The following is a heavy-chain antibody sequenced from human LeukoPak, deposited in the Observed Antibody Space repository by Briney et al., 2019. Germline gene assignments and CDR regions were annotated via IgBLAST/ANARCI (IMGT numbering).Heavy chain of an antibody. D-gene: IGHD2-8*01. V-gene: IGHV5-51*01. Sequence: GESLKISCKGSGYSFTSYWIGWVRQMPGKGLEWMGIIYPGDSATRYSPSFQGQVTISADKSMNTAYLQWSSLKASDTAMYYCVRPSQLVLYTSMGLFDFGGQGTLVTVPS. CDR3: VRPSQLVLYTSMGLFDF. CDR2: IYPGDSAT. J-gene: IGHJ4*02. CDR1: GYSFTSYW.